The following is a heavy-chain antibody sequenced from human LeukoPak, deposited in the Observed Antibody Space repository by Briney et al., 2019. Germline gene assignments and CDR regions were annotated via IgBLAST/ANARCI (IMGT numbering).Heavy chain of an antibody. CDR1: GFIFSHAW. D-gene: IGHD1-26*01. CDR2: IKSKTDGGTT. V-gene: IGHV3-15*01. Sequence: PGGSLRLSCAASGFIFSHAWMSWVRQAPGKGLEWVGRIKSKTDGGTTDNAAPVKGRFTISRDDSKNTLYLQMNSLKTEDTAVYYCTTDKAGAIDYWGQGTLVTVSS. J-gene: IGHJ4*02. CDR3: TTDKAGAIDY.